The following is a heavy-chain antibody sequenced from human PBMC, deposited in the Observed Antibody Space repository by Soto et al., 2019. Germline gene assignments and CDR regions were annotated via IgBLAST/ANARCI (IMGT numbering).Heavy chain of an antibody. V-gene: IGHV4-31*03. CDR1: GGSITRGDYY. Sequence: QVQLQESGPGLVKPSQTLSLTCTVSGGSITRGDYYWSWIRQHPGKGLEWIVYIYYSGSTYYNPSLKSRVTISVDTSTNQFSLRLSSVTVADTAVYYCARWWSGSRQGFDPWGQGTLVTVSS. J-gene: IGHJ5*02. CDR2: IYYSGST. CDR3: ARWWSGSRQGFDP. D-gene: IGHD3-3*01.